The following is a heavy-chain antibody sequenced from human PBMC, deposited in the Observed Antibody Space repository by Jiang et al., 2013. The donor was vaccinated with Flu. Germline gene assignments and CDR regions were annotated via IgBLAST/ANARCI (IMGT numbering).Heavy chain of an antibody. D-gene: IGHD2-2*01. CDR3: ARTRYSSTPYFDY. V-gene: IGHV6-1*01. Sequence: QTLSLTCVISRGTVSPATVLLGTGSGSPPREALSGWEGPSTGSKWYNEYALSLKSRVTINADTSKNQFSLQLNSVTPEDTAFYYCARTRYSSTPYFDYWGQGSLVTVSS. CDR1: RGTVSPATVLL. J-gene: IGHJ4*02. CDR2: PSTGSKWYN.